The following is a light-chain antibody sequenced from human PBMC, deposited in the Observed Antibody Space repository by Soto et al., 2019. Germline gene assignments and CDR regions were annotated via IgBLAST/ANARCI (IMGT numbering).Light chain of an antibody. CDR2: GTS. V-gene: IGKV3-20*01. Sequence: EIVLTQSPGTLSLSPGERATLSCRASQSVSSNYLAWYQQKPGQTPSLLIYGTSSRATGIPDRFSGSGSGTDFTLTISRLEPEDVAVYYCQQYGSSPGTFGQGTQVE. CDR1: QSVSSNY. CDR3: QQYGSSPGT. J-gene: IGKJ1*01.